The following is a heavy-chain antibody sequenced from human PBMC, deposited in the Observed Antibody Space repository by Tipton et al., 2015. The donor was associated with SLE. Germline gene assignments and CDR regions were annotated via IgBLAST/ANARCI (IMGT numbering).Heavy chain of an antibody. Sequence: LTCAASGFTFSGYGVHWVRQAPGKGLEWVAFIGYDGSNKYYADSVKGRFTISRDNSKNTLFLQMDSLRAEDTAVYYCAKNRLVNSWYFDFWGQGTLVTVSA. CDR1: GFTFSGYG. CDR2: IGYDGSNK. V-gene: IGHV3-30*02. CDR3: AKNRLVNSWYFDF. J-gene: IGHJ4*02. D-gene: IGHD3-16*01.